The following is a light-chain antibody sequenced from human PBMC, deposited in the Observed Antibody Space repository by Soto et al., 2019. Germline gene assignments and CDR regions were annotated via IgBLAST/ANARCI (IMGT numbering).Light chain of an antibody. CDR2: DVS. Sequence: QSVLTQPASVSGSPGQSITISCTGTSSDVGAYNYVSWYRQYPGTAPKLMIYDVSNRPSGISDRFSGSKSGNTASLTISGLQAEDEADYSCSSYTTTRGNDFGTGTKVTVL. CDR3: SSYTTTRGND. CDR1: SSDVGAYNY. J-gene: IGLJ1*01. V-gene: IGLV2-14*03.